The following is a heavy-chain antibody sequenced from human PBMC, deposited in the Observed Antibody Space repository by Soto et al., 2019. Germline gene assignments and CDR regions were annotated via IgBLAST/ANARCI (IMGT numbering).Heavy chain of an antibody. CDR2: INANNGNT. J-gene: IGHJ5*02. CDR1: GYTFTSYG. Sequence: QVQLVQSGAEVKKPGASVMVSCKASGYTFTSYGISWIRQAPGQGLEWMGWINANNGNTDYAQNFQGRVTMTTVTSTSTAYMELRSLRSDDTAVYYCATSYDSGFDPWGQGTLVSVSS. D-gene: IGHD5-12*01. CDR3: ATSYDSGFDP. V-gene: IGHV1-18*04.